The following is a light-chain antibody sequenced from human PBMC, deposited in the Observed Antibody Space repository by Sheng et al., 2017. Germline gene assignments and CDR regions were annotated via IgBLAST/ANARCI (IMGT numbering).Light chain of an antibody. CDR3: QQLNSYPIT. J-gene: IGKJ5*01. V-gene: IGKV1-9*01. Sequence: DIQLTQSPSFLSASVGDRVTITCRASQDISSFLAWYQQKPEKAPKLLIYTASTLQSGVPSRFSGSGSGTEFTLTISSLQPEDFATYYCQQLNSYPITFGQGTRLEIE. CDR2: TAS. CDR1: QDISSF.